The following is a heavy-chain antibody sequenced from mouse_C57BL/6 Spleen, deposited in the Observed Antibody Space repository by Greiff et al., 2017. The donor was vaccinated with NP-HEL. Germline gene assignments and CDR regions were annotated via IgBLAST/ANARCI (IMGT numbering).Heavy chain of an antibody. CDR1: GFTFSSYA. Sequence: EVKLMESGGGLVKPGGSLKLSCAASGFTFSSYAMSWVRQTPEKRLEWVATISDGGSYTYYPDNVKGRFTISRDNAKNNLYLQMSHLKSEDTAMYYCARWLIYYGSSYRYFDVWGTGTTVTVSS. V-gene: IGHV5-4*03. J-gene: IGHJ1*03. CDR2: ISDGGSYT. D-gene: IGHD1-1*01. CDR3: ARWLIYYGSSYRYFDV.